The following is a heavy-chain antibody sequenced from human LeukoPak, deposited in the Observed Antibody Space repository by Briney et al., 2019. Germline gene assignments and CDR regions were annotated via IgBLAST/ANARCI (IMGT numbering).Heavy chain of an antibody. Sequence: GGSLRLSCTASGFTFGDYGMSWVRQAPGKGLEWVANISPDGSDKYYVDSVKGRFTISRDNAKDSLFLQMNSLRADDTAMYFCTRVGVGGYWGQGTLVTVSS. CDR2: ISPDGSDK. CDR1: GFTFGDYG. J-gene: IGHJ4*02. V-gene: IGHV3-7*01. CDR3: TRVGVGGY. D-gene: IGHD3-16*01.